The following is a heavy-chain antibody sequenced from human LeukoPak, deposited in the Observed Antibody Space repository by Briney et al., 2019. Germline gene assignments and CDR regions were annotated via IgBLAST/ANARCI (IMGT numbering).Heavy chain of an antibody. V-gene: IGHV4-34*01. CDR3: ARDVSGSLHY. CDR2: INHSGST. Sequence: SETLSLTCAVYGGSFSGYYWSWIRQPPGKGLEWIGEINHSGSTNYNPSLKSRVTISVDTSKNQFSLKLSSVTAADTAVYYCARDVSGSLHYWGQGTLVTVSS. D-gene: IGHD1-26*01. CDR1: GGSFSGYY. J-gene: IGHJ4*02.